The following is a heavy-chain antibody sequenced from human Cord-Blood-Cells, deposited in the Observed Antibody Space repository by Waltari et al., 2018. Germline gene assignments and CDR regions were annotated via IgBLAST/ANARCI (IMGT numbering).Heavy chain of an antibody. V-gene: IGHV1-69*01. D-gene: IGHD7-27*01. J-gene: IGHJ5*02. CDR1: GGTFSSYA. CDR2: IIRICGTA. Sequence: QVRLVQSGAEVKKPGSSVKVSCKASGGTFSSYAISWVRQAPGQGLEWMGGIIRICGTANYAKKFQGRVTITADESTSTAYMELSSLRSEDTAVYYCARGAPLGINWFDPWGQGTLVTVSS. CDR3: ARGAPLGINWFDP.